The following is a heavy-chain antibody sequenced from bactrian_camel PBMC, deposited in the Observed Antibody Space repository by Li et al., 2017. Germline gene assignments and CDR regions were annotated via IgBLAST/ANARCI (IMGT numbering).Heavy chain of an antibody. Sequence: HVQLVESGGGSVQAGGSPRLSFVVSGYTYSLYCMGWFRQAPGKEREGVAAIDSDGVTTYADSVKGRFTISQDNAKNMVYLQMNNLKPEDTAMYYCAASQALTCGVNAGRHNAGGYKYWGQGTQVTV. CDR2: IDSDGVT. J-gene: IGHJ4*01. CDR3: AASQALTCGVNAGRHNAGGYKY. V-gene: IGHV3S53*01. D-gene: IGHD3*01. CDR1: GYTYSLYC.